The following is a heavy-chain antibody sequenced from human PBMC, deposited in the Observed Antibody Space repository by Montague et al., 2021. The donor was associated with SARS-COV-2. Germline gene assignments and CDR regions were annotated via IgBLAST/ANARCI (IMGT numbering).Heavy chain of an antibody. CDR1: GFSLSTSLVG. CDR2: IXLNDYK. J-gene: IGHJ6*02. V-gene: IGHV2-5*01. CDR3: AHRRIRVTIFGVVTNPYYYYGMDV. Sequence: VKPTQTLTLTCTFSGFSLSTSLVGVGWIRQPPGKALEWLALIXLNDYKRYSPSLKSRLTITKDTSDNQVVLTMTNMDPVDTATYYCAHRRIRVTIFGVVTNPYYYYGMDVWGQGTTVTVSS. D-gene: IGHD3-3*01.